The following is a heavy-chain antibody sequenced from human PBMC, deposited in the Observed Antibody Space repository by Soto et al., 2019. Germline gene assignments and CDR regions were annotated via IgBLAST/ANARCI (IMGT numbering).Heavy chain of an antibody. Sequence: QVQLQQWGAGLLKPSETLSLTCAVYGGSFSGYYWGWIRQPPGKGLEWLGEINHSGSTNYNPSLKSRVTIAVDTSKTQFSLKLSSVTAADTAVYYCAGVGQLWPDYWGQGTLVTVCS. V-gene: IGHV4-34*01. D-gene: IGHD5-18*01. CDR1: GGSFSGYY. J-gene: IGHJ4*02. CDR2: INHSGST. CDR3: AGVGQLWPDY.